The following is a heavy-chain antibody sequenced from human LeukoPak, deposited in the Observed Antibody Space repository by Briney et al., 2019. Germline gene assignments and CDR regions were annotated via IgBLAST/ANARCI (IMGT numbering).Heavy chain of an antibody. CDR2: VYYGGST. V-gene: IGHV4-39*01. CDR1: GASISTTSYF. Sequence: SETLSLTCTVSGASISTTSYFWDWIRQHPGKGLEWIGGVYYGGSTYYNPSLKSRVTISVDTSKNQFSLTLSSVTAADTAVYYCARQGTGGRATDIWGQGTMVTVSS. J-gene: IGHJ3*02. CDR3: ARQGTGGRATDI. D-gene: IGHD1-14*01.